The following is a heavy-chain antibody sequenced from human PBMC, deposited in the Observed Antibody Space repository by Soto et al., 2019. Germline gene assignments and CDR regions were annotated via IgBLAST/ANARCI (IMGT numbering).Heavy chain of an antibody. CDR3: SRQASDFWSGKPQYYMDV. Sequence: ESGGGLVQPGGSLKLSCAASGFTFSGSAMHWVRQASGKGLEWVGRIRSKPNNYATAYGASVKGRFTISRDDSKNTAYLQMSSLNTEDTAVYYCSRQASDFWSGKPQYYMDVWGKGTTVTVSS. CDR2: IRSKPNNYAT. V-gene: IGHV3-73*01. D-gene: IGHD3-3*01. J-gene: IGHJ6*03. CDR1: GFTFSGSA.